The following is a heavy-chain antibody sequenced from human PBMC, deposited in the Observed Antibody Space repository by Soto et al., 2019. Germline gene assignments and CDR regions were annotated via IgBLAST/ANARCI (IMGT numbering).Heavy chain of an antibody. V-gene: IGHV1-69*13. J-gene: IGHJ6*02. CDR2: IIPIFGTA. D-gene: IGHD2-15*01. CDR3: ARGVERGYYYGMDV. CDR1: GGTFSSYA. Sequence: ASVKVSCKASGGTFSSYAISWVRQAPGQGLEWMGGIIPIFGTANYAQKFQGRVTITADESTSTAYMELSSLRSEDTAVYYCARGVERGYYYGMDVWGQGTTVTVSS.